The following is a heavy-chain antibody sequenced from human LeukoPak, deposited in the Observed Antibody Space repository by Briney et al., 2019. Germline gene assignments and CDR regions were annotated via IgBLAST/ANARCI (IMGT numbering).Heavy chain of an antibody. V-gene: IGHV3-23*01. CDR3: AKSYFDSSGFSHDAFDI. CDR1: GFTLSTYA. Sequence: PGGSLRLSCAASGFTLSTYAMNWVRQAPGTELEWVSGISGSGGSTHYADTVKGRFSISRDSSKNTLYLQVNSLRAEDTAIYYCAKSYFDSSGFSHDAFDIWGQGTMVTVSS. CDR2: ISGSGGST. J-gene: IGHJ3*02. D-gene: IGHD3-22*01.